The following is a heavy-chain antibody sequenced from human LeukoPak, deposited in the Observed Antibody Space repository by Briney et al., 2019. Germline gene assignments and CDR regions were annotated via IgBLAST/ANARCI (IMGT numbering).Heavy chain of an antibody. J-gene: IGHJ4*02. CDR2: ISYGGSNK. V-gene: IGHV3-30*04. Sequence: GGSLRLSCAASGFTFSSYAMHWVRQAPGKGLEWVAVISYGGSNKYYADSVKGRFTISRDNSKNTLYLQMNSLRAEDTAVYYCARGSYYYDSSGYEIFDYWGQGTLVTVSS. CDR3: ARGSYYYDSSGYEIFDY. CDR1: GFTFSSYA. D-gene: IGHD3-22*01.